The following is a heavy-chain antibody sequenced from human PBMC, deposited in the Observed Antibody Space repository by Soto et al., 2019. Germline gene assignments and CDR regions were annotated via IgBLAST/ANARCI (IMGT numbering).Heavy chain of an antibody. Sequence: EVQLVESGGGLVQPGGSLRLSCAASGYTFSTYAMHWVRQAPGKGLEYVSVINSNGGSTFYANSVKGRFTIYRDNSKNTLYLQMGSLRVEDTGVYYCARAPGYSGYDALDYWGQGTLVTVSS. V-gene: IGHV3-64*01. D-gene: IGHD5-12*01. CDR3: ARAPGYSGYDALDY. J-gene: IGHJ4*02. CDR1: GYTFSTYA. CDR2: INSNGGST.